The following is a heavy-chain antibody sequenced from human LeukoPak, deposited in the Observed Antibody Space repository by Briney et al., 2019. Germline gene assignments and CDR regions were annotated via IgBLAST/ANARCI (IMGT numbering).Heavy chain of an antibody. D-gene: IGHD2-21*01. CDR2: INSDGSST. Sequence: PGGSLRLSCAASGFTFSSYWMHWVRQAPGKGLVWVSRINSDGSSTSYADSVKGRFTISRDNANNTLYLQMNSLRAEDTAVYYCYGGGGSDENWFDPWGQGTLITVSS. J-gene: IGHJ5*02. V-gene: IGHV3-74*01. CDR3: YGGGGSDENWFDP. CDR1: GFTFSSYW.